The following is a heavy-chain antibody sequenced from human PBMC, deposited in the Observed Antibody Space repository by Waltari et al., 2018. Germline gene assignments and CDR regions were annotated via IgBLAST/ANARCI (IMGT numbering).Heavy chain of an antibody. J-gene: IGHJ3*02. CDR1: GYTFTSYY. CDR2: INPSGCSP. Sequence: QVQLVQSGAEVKKPGASVKVSCKASGYTFTSYYMHWVRQAPGQGLEVMGIINPSGCSPSYAQKFQGSGTMTRYTSTSTVYMELIILRSEDTAVYYCARGDSLITSEHLLDIWGQGTMVTFSS. V-gene: IGHV1-46*03. CDR3: ARGDSLITSEHLLDI. D-gene: IGHD3-16*01.